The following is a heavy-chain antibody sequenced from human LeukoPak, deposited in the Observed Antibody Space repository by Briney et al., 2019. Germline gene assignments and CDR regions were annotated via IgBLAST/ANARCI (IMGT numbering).Heavy chain of an antibody. CDR2: IKHDGSEK. V-gene: IGHV3-7*01. CDR1: GFSFSSYW. CDR3: ARDWDIDY. D-gene: IGHD1-26*01. J-gene: IGHJ4*02. Sequence: GGSLRLSCAASGFSFSSYWMTWVRQAPGKGLEWVANIKHDGSEKYYVYSVKVRFTISTYNAKNSLYLQMNSLRAEDTAVYYCARDWDIDYWGQGILVTVSS.